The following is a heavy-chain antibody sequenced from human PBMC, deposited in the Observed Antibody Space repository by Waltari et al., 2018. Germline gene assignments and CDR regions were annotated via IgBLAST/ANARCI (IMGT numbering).Heavy chain of an antibody. Sequence: EVQLVQSGAEVKKPGESLKISCKGSGYSFASYWIGWVRQMPGKGPEWMGIIYPGDSDTKYSPSFQGQVTISVDKSISTAYMELSRLRSDDTAVYYCASSGSYEDWGIDYWGQGTLVTVSS. D-gene: IGHD1-26*01. CDR1: GYSFASYW. V-gene: IGHV5-51*01. CDR2: IYPGDSDT. J-gene: IGHJ4*02. CDR3: ASSGSYEDWGIDY.